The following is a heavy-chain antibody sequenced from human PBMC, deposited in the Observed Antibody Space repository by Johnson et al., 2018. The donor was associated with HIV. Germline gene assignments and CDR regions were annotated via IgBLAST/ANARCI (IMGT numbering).Heavy chain of an antibody. J-gene: IGHJ3*02. CDR2: ISYDGSNK. Sequence: QVQLVESGGGLVKPGGSLRLSCAASGFTFSSYAMHWVRQAPGKGLEWVAVISYDGSNKYYADSVKGRFTISRDNSKNTLYLQMNSLRAEDTAVYYCASGLDIVATISWYDAFDIWGQGTMVTVSS. CDR1: GFTFSSYA. CDR3: ASGLDIVATISWYDAFDI. V-gene: IGHV3-30*04. D-gene: IGHD5-12*01.